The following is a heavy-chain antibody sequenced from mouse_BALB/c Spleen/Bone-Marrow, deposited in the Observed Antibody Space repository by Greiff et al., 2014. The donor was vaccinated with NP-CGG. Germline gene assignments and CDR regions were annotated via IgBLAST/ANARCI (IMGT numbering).Heavy chain of an antibody. D-gene: IGHD1-1*01. V-gene: IGHV3-1*02. Sequence: EVQLQESGPDLVKPSQSLSLTCTVTGYSITSGYSWHWIRQFPGNILEWMGYIHYSGSTNYNPSLKSQITITRDTSKNQFFLQMKSVTTENTATYYCARLNSSVMGFDYWGQGTTLTVSS. J-gene: IGHJ2*01. CDR2: IHYSGST. CDR1: GYSITSGYS. CDR3: ARLNSSVMGFDY.